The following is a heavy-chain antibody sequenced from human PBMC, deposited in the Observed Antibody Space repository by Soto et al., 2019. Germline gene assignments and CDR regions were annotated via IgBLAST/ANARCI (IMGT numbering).Heavy chain of an antibody. V-gene: IGHV3-30*18. D-gene: IGHD2-15*01. CDR3: AKVSLLHELYYGMDL. CDR1: GFTFSSYG. J-gene: IGHJ6*02. Sequence: QVQLVESGGGVVQPGRSLRLSCAASGFTFSSYGMHWVRQAPGKGLEWVAVISYDGSNKYYADSVKGRFTISRDNSKNTLYLQMNSLRAEDTAVYYCAKVSLLHELYYGMDLWGQGTTVTVSS. CDR2: ISYDGSNK.